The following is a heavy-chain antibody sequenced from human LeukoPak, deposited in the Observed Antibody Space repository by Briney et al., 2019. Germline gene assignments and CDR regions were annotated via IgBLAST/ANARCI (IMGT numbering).Heavy chain of an antibody. V-gene: IGHV1-2*02. CDR2: INPNSGGT. D-gene: IGHD1-1*01. CDR1: GYTFTGYY. Sequence: ASVKVSCKASGYTFTGYYMHWVRQAPGQGLEWMGWINPNSGGTNYAQKFQGRVTMTRDTSITAAYLELSRLRSEDTAAHYISTWKGVYFDYWGQGTLVTVSS. CDR3: STWKGVYFDY. J-gene: IGHJ4*02.